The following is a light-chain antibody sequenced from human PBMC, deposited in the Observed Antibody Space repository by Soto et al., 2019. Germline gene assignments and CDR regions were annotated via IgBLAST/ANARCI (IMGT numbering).Light chain of an antibody. Sequence: EIVMTQFPATLSVSPGERPTPSRTARQSVSSNLAWYQQKSGQAPRLLIYDASFRATGIPARFSGSGSGTDFTLTISSLEPEDFAVYYCQLSQQRSDWPPITLGQGTRLEIK. J-gene: IGKJ5*01. V-gene: IGKV3-11*01. CDR2: DAS. CDR3: QLSQQRSDWPPIT. CDR1: QSVSSN.